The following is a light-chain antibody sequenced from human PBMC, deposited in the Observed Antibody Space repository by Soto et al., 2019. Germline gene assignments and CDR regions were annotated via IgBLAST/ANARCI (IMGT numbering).Light chain of an antibody. V-gene: IGLV1-51*01. CDR3: GTWDSSRSAVV. J-gene: IGLJ2*01. CDR2: DNN. CDR1: SSNIGNNY. Sequence: QSAVTQPPSVSAAPGQKVTISCSGSSSNIGNNYVSWYQHLPRTAPKLLIYDNNNRPSGSPDRFSGSKSGTSATLGITGLQTGDEADYYCGTWDSSRSAVVFGEGTKLTV.